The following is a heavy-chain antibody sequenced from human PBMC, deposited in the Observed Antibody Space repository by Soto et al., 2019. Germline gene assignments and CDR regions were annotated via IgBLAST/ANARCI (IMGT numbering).Heavy chain of an antibody. CDR1: GFTLNNAW. J-gene: IGHJ4*02. V-gene: IGHV3-15*07. CDR3: TTDGLGVTADGTPFDY. D-gene: IGHD6-13*01. CDR2: IKSNADGGTT. Sequence: EVQLVESGGGLVKPGGSLRLSCAASGFTLNNAWMNWVRQAPGKGLEWVGRIKSNADGGTTDFAAPVKGRFTISRDDSKNTLYLQMNSLKTEDTGLYYCTTDGLGVTADGTPFDYWGQGTLVTVSS.